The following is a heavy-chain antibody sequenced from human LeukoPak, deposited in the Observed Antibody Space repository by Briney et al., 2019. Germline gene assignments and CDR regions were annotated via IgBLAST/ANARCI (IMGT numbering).Heavy chain of an antibody. J-gene: IGHJ4*02. V-gene: IGHV3-7*01. CDR1: GFTFSSYA. CDR3: ARDVVLLWFGELSPDYFDY. Sequence: GGSLRLSCAASGFTFSSYAMSWVRQAPGKGLEWVANIKQDGSEKYYVDSVKGRFTISRDNAKNSLYLQMNSLRAEDTAVYYCARDVVLLWFGELSPDYFDYWGQGTLVTVSS. CDR2: IKQDGSEK. D-gene: IGHD3-10*01.